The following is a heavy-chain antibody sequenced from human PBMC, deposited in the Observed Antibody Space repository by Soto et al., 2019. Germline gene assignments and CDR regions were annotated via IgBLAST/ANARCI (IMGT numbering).Heavy chain of an antibody. Sequence: GGSLRLSCAASGFSFTSYGMHWVRQAPGKGLEWMALILHDGSAEYYADSVKGRFTISRDNSKNTLYLQMNSLRAEDTAVYYCARSRDGYSFYFYYGMDGWGQGTTVTVSS. J-gene: IGHJ6*02. CDR3: ARSRDGYSFYFYYGMDG. V-gene: IGHV3-30*03. CDR1: GFSFTSYG. D-gene: IGHD5-18*01. CDR2: ILHDGSAE.